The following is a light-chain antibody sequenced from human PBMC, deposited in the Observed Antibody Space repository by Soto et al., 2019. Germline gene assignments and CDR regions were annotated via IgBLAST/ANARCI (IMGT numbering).Light chain of an antibody. CDR2: GAS. CDR1: QSLSSNY. CDR3: HQSGSSPFT. V-gene: IGKV3-20*01. Sequence: EIVLTQSLGTLSLSPGQRATLSCRASQSLSSNYLAWYEQKPGQAPSLLIYGASTRATGIPDRFSGSGSGTDFTLTINKVEPEDVAVYYCHQSGSSPFTFGQGTKLEIK. J-gene: IGKJ2*01.